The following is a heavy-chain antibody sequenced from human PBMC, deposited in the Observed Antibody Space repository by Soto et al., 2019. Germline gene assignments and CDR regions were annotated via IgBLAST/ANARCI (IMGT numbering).Heavy chain of an antibody. V-gene: IGHV3-23*01. J-gene: IGHJ1*01. CDR3: AKAAKVQVLRFLEWLLRGIYFQH. CDR2: ISGSGGTT. D-gene: IGHD3-3*01. CDR1: GFTFSTFG. Sequence: PGGSLRLACAASGFTFSTFGMNWVRQAPGKGLEWVSVISGSGGTTYYADSVQGRFTISRDNSRNTLYLDMNSLRAEDTAVYYCAKAAKVQVLRFLEWLLRGIYFQHWGQGTLVTVSS.